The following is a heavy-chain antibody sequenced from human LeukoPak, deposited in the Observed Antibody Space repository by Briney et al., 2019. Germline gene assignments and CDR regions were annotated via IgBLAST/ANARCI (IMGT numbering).Heavy chain of an antibody. CDR1: GGSISSNNYY. D-gene: IGHD3-22*01. V-gene: IGHV4-39*07. Sequence: KASETLSLTCTVSGGSISSNNYYWGWIRQPPGKGLEWIGSIYYTGGTYYNPSLKSRVTMSVDTSKNQFSLKLSSVTAADTAVYYCARGRYYYDSSGGDYFDYWGQGTLVTVSS. CDR2: IYYTGGT. J-gene: IGHJ4*02. CDR3: ARGRYYYDSSGGDYFDY.